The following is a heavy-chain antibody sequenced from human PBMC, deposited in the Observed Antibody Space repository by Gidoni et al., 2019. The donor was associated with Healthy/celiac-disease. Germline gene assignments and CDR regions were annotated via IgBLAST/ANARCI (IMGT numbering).Heavy chain of an antibody. V-gene: IGHV3-30*18. D-gene: IGHD6-19*01. Sequence: QVQLVESGGGVVQPGRSLRLSCAASGFTFSSYGMLWVRQAPGKGLEWVAVISYDGSNKYYADSVKGRFTISRDNSKNTLYLQMNSLRAEDTAVYYCAKDWEGILAVAGNFDYWGQGTLVTVSS. CDR2: ISYDGSNK. J-gene: IGHJ4*02. CDR3: AKDWEGILAVAGNFDY. CDR1: GFTFSSYG.